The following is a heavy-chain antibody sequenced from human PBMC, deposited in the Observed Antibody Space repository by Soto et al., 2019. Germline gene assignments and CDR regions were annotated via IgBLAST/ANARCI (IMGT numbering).Heavy chain of an antibody. CDR1: GGTFSSSA. J-gene: IGHJ6*02. D-gene: IGHD4-4*01. Sequence: QVQLVQSGAEMKEPGSSVKVSCKTSGGTFSSSAISWLRQAPGQGLEWMGGIIPLFRTPDYAQKFQGRVTIAANESTSTAYMELSSLRSEDTAVYYCARDNDRLQLGGNYYYILEVWGQGTTITVYS. V-gene: IGHV1-69*12. CDR3: ARDNDRLQLGGNYYYILEV. CDR2: IIPLFRTP.